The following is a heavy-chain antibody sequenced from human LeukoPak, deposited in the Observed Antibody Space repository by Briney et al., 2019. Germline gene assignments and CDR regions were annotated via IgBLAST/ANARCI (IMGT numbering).Heavy chain of an antibody. V-gene: IGHV3-23*01. Sequence: GGSLRLSCAASGFTFSSYEMNWVRQAPGKGLEWVSNISGSGGTIYYADSVKGRFTISRDNSKNTLFLQMNSLRADDTAVFYRAKVPYSDYGSGRPPFMDVWGQGTTVAVSS. CDR1: GFTFSSYE. D-gene: IGHD3-10*01. CDR3: AKVPYSDYGSGRPPFMDV. J-gene: IGHJ6*02. CDR2: ISGSGGTI.